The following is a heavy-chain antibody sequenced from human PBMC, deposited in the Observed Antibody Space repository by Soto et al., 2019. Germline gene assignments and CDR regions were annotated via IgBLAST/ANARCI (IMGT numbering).Heavy chain of an antibody. D-gene: IGHD1-26*01. CDR2: FSSGAGST. CDR1: GFTFGSYA. V-gene: IGHV3-23*01. Sequence: EVQLLESGGGLVQPGGSLGLSCAAFGFTFGSYAMSWFRQAPGKGLGWVSAFSSGAGSTYYADSVKGRFTISRDNSKNTLYLQMNSLRAEDTAVYYSYGSYCGMDVWGQGTTVTVSS. CDR3: YGSYCGMDV. J-gene: IGHJ6*02.